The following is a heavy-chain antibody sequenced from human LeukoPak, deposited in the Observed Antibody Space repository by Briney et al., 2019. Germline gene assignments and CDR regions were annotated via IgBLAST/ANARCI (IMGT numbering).Heavy chain of an antibody. D-gene: IGHD6-6*01. V-gene: IGHV4-59*01. J-gene: IGHJ1*01. CDR3: ARGGAARLHFQN. Sequence: SETLSLTYTVSGGSISTYYWNWIRQPPGKGLEWIGYIYHSGSTNYNPSLQSRVTISVDTSKNQFSLNLNSVTAADTAVYYCARGGAARLHFQNWGQGTLVTVSS. CDR2: IYHSGST. CDR1: GGSISTYY.